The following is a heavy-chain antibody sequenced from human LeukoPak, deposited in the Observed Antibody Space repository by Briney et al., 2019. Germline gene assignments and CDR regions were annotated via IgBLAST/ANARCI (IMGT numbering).Heavy chain of an antibody. CDR3: AGTVAGTVHYYYGMDV. CDR2: IVVGSGNT. V-gene: IGHV1-58*02. CDR1: GFTFTSSA. Sequence: SVKVSCKASGFTFTSSAMQWVRQARGQRPEWIGWIVVGSGNTNYAQKFQERVTITRDMSTSTAYMELSSLRSEDTAVYYCAGTVAGTVHYYYGMDVWGQGTTVTVSS. D-gene: IGHD6-19*01. J-gene: IGHJ6*02.